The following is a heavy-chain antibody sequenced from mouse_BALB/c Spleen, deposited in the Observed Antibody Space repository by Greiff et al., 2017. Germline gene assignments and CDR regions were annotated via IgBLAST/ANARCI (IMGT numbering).Heavy chain of an antibody. V-gene: IGHV3-2*02. CDR1: GYSITSDYA. D-gene: IGHD2-1*01. Sequence: EVQLVESGPGLVKPSQSLSLTCTVTGYSITSDYAWNWIRQLPGNKLEWMGYISYSGSTSYNPSLKSRISITRDTSKNQFFLQLNSVTTEDTATYYCAREGNYAYFDYWGQGTTLTVSS. J-gene: IGHJ2*01. CDR3: AREGNYAYFDY. CDR2: ISYSGST.